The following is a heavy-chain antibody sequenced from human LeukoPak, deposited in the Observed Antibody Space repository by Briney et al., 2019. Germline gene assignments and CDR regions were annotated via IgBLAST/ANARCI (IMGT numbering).Heavy chain of an antibody. CDR3: ARNDDRCKDGNDY. CDR1: GYGFTSYS. D-gene: IGHD3-22*01. Sequence: ASVNVSCKASGYGFTSYSISWMRQAPAPGLGRVGWISFYNGKTNYGKNAPGRVTMTTDTSTSTAYMELRSPRSDGTAIYYCARNDDRCKDGNDYWGQGTLVTVS. J-gene: IGHJ4*02. CDR2: ISFYNGKT. V-gene: IGHV1-18*01.